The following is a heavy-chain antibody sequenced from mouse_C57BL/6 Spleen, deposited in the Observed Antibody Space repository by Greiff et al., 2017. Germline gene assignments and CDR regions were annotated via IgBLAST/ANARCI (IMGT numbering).Heavy chain of an antibody. CDR3: AREFAY. CDR2: IYPGDGDT. Sequence: QVQLKESGPELVKPGASVKISCKASGYAFSSYGMNWVKQRPGKGLEWIGRIYPGDGDTTYNGKFKGKATLTADKSSSTAYMQLSSLPSEDSAVYFCAREFAYWGQGTLVTVSA. J-gene: IGHJ3*01. CDR1: GYAFSSYG. V-gene: IGHV1-82*01.